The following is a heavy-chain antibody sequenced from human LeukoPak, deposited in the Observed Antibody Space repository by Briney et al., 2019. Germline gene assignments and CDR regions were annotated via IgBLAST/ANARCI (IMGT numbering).Heavy chain of an antibody. J-gene: IGHJ4*02. CDR2: IYSGGYT. CDR1: GFTVNNNY. Sequence: GGSLRLSCAASGFTVNNNYMSWVRQAPGRGLEWVSVIYSGGYTYYAGSVKGRFTISRDDSKNTLYLQMNSLRAEDTAVYYCASAIGSIWYEFDYWGQGTLVTVSS. D-gene: IGHD6-13*01. CDR3: ASAIGSIWYEFDY. V-gene: IGHV3-53*01.